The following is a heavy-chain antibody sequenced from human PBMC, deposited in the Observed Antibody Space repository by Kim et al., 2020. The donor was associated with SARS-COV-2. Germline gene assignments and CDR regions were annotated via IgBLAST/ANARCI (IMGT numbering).Heavy chain of an antibody. CDR2: ISSSGSTI. D-gene: IGHD4-17*01. V-gene: IGHV3-11*04. Sequence: GGSLRLSCAASGFTFSDYYMSWIRQAPGKGLEWVSYISSSGSTIYYADSVKGRFNISRDNAKNSLYLQMDNLRAEDTAVYYCARDSVRTVTAYYYYYGMDVWGQGTTVTVSS. CDR1: GFTFSDYY. J-gene: IGHJ6*02. CDR3: ARDSVRTVTAYYYYYGMDV.